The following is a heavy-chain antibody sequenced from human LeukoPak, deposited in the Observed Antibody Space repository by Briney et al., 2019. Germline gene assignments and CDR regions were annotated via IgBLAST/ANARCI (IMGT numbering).Heavy chain of an antibody. CDR2: ISGPGINT. V-gene: IGHV3-23*01. J-gene: IGHJ4*02. CDR1: GFTFSSSA. CDR3: VKNFGITPYYFDH. Sequence: PGGSLRLSCAASGFTFSSSAMSWVRQVPGKGLEWVSGISGPGINTYDADSVKGRFTISRDNSKNTVYLQMNSLRTDDTALYYCVKNFGITPYYFDHWGQGTLVTVSS. D-gene: IGHD3-16*01.